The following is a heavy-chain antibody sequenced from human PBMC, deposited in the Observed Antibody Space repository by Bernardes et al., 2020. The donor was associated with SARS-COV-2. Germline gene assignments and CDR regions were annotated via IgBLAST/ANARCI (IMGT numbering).Heavy chain of an antibody. CDR1: GYTFATYW. J-gene: IGHJ3*02. CDR3: ARPYATTGYSDAFDI. V-gene: IGHV5-51*01. Sequence: GESLKISCQGSGYTFATYWIAWVRQMPGKGLEWMGIIYPGDSDTRYSPSFQGRVAISVDNSINTAYLQWSSLKASDTAMYYCARPYATTGYSDAFDIWGQGTMVTVSS. D-gene: IGHD3-22*01. CDR2: IYPGDSDT.